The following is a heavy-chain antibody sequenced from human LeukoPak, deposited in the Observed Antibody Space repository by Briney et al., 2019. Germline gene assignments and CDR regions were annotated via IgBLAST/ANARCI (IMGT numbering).Heavy chain of an antibody. CDR3: ARGAANPRQFAD. CDR1: GGSISSSSYY. CDR2: IYYSGST. J-gene: IGHJ4*02. V-gene: IGHV4-39*07. Sequence: PSETLSLTCTVSGGSISSSSYYWGWIRQPPGKGLEWIGSIYYSGSTYYNPSLKSRVTISVDTSKNQFSLKLSSVTAADTAVYYCARGAANPRQFADWGQGTLVTVSS. D-gene: IGHD5-24*01.